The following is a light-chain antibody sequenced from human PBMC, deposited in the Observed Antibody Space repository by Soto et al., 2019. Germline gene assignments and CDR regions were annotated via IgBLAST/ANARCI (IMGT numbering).Light chain of an antibody. J-gene: IGKJ4*01. CDR1: QSVSSSY. CDR3: QQDGNSPPT. CDR2: GAS. Sequence: EIVLTQSPGTLSLSPGERATLSCRASQSVSSSYLAWYQQKPGQAPRLLIYGASSRATGIPDRFSGSGSGTDCTLTVSRLEPEDFAVYYCQQDGNSPPTFGGGTKVEIK. V-gene: IGKV3-20*01.